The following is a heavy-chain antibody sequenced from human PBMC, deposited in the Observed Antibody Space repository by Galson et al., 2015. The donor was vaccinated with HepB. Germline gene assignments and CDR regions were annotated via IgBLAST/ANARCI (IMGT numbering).Heavy chain of an antibody. CDR3: AREDIEYQRGWDYYYGMDV. CDR1: GFTFSSYS. Sequence: SLRLSCAASGFTFSSYSMNWARQAPGKGLEWVSSISSSSSYIYYADSVKGRFTISRDNAKNSLYLQMNSLRAEDTAVYYCAREDIEYQRGWDYYYGMDVWGQGTTVTVSS. D-gene: IGHD2-15*01. V-gene: IGHV3-21*01. CDR2: ISSSSSYI. J-gene: IGHJ6*02.